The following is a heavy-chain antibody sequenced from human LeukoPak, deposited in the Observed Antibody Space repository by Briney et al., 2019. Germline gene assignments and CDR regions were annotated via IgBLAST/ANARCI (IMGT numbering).Heavy chain of an antibody. V-gene: IGHV3-23*01. CDR2: IDVNEGTT. Sequence: PGGSLRLSCVASGFIFSDYAVTWVRQVPGKGLVWVSRIDVNEGTTHYADSVKGRFTISRDNSKNTLYLQMNSLGVDDTAIYYCVKAPSGLIKGSYELWGQGTMVTVSS. J-gene: IGHJ3*01. D-gene: IGHD3-16*01. CDR1: GFIFSDYA. CDR3: VKAPSGLIKGSYEL.